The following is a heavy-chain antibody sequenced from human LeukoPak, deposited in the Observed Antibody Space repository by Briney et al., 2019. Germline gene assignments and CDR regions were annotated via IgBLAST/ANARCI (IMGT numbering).Heavy chain of an antibody. J-gene: IGHJ4*02. CDR3: ARGPYYYDRDFDY. CDR1: GYTFTVYY. CDR2: INPNSGGT. D-gene: IGHD3-22*01. Sequence: VASVKVSCKASGYTFTVYYMHWVRQAPGQGLEWMGWINPNSGGTNYAQKFQGRVTMTRDTSISTAYMELSRLRSDDTAVYYCARGPYYYDRDFDYWGQGTLVTVSS. V-gene: IGHV1-2*02.